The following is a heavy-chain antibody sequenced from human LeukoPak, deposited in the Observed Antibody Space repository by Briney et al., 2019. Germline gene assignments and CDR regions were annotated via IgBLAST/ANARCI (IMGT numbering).Heavy chain of an antibody. J-gene: IGHJ5*02. V-gene: IGHV4-31*03. CDR2: IYYSGST. CDR1: GGSISSGGYY. CDR3: ARGLLFSWFDP. D-gene: IGHD2-21*02. Sequence: PSQTLSLTCTVSGGSISSGGYYWSSVRQHPGKGLEWIGYIYYSGSTYYNPSLKSRVTISVDTSKNQFSLKLSSVTAADTAVYYCARGLLFSWFDPWGQGTLVTVSS.